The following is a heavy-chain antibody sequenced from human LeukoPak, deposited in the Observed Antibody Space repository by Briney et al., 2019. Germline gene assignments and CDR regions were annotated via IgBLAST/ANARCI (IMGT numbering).Heavy chain of an antibody. CDR1: GFTFSSYG. CDR2: ISYDGSNK. J-gene: IGHJ4*02. D-gene: IGHD3-3*01. Sequence: PGWSLRLSCAASGFTFSSYGMHWVRQAPGKGLEWVAVISYDGSNKYYADSVKGRFTISRDNSKNTLYLQMNSLRAEDTAVYYCAKPPYYDFWSGLDYWGQGTLVTVSS. V-gene: IGHV3-30*18. CDR3: AKPPYYDFWSGLDY.